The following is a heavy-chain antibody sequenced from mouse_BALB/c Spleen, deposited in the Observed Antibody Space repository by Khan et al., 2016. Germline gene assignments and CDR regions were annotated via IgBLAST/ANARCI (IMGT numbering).Heavy chain of an antibody. CDR2: ISYSGST. CDR3: ARSNDGDFDQAWFAY. V-gene: IGHV3-2*02. J-gene: IGHJ3*01. D-gene: IGHD2-3*01. CDR1: GYSITSDYA. Sequence: EVQLQESGPGLVKPSQSLSLTCTVTGYSITSDYAWNWIRQFPGNKLEWMGYISYSGSTSYNPSLKSRISITRDTSKNQFFLQLNSVTTEDTATYYCARSNDGDFDQAWFAYWGQGTLVTVSA.